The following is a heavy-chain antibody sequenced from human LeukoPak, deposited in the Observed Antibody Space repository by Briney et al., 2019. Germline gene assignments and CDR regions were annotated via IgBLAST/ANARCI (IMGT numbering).Heavy chain of an antibody. Sequence: GGSLRLSCAASGFTFSSYGMHWVRHAPGKGLVWVSRINSDGSSTTYADSVKGRFTISRDNAKNTLYLQMNSLRAGDTAVFYCARAPVQYCGGDCDTFDIWGQGTTVTVSS. CDR3: ARAPVQYCGGDCDTFDI. J-gene: IGHJ3*02. CDR2: INSDGSST. V-gene: IGHV3-74*01. D-gene: IGHD2-21*02. CDR1: GFTFSSYG.